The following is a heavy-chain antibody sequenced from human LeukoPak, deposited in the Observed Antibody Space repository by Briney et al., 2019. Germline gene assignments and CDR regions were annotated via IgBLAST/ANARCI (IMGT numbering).Heavy chain of an antibody. V-gene: IGHV3-7*03. D-gene: IGHD2-2*01. Sequence: GGSLRLSCGGSGFTFSNYWMNWVRQAPGKGLEWVANIKQDGSESHYVDSVKGRFTISRDNSKNTLYLQMNSLRAEDTAVYYCAKSTYWSNPYYFDYWGQGTLVTVSS. J-gene: IGHJ4*02. CDR2: IKQDGSES. CDR1: GFTFSNYW. CDR3: AKSTYWSNPYYFDY.